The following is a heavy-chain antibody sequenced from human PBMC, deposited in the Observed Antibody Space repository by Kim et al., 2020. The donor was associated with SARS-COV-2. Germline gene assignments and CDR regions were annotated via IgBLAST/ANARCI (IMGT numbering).Heavy chain of an antibody. D-gene: IGHD6-6*01. J-gene: IGHJ4*02. CDR1: GGSISSSSYY. CDR2: IYYSGST. Sequence: SETLSLTCTVSGGSISSSSYYWGWIRQPPGKGLEWIGSIYYSGSTYYNPSLKSRVTISVDTSKNQFSLKLSSVTAADTAVYYCARIEYSTTSFDYWGQGTLVTVSS. V-gene: IGHV4-39*01. CDR3: ARIEYSTTSFDY.